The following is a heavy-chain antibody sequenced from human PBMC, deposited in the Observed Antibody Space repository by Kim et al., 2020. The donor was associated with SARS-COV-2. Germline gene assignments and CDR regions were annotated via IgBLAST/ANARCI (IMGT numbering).Heavy chain of an antibody. V-gene: IGHV1-46*01. D-gene: IGHD1-7*01. J-gene: IGHJ4*02. CDR2: INPSGGST. CDR3: ARAAVNWNYDYYFDY. Sequence: ASVKVSCKASGYTFTSYYMHWVRQAPGQGLEWMGIINPSGGSTSYAQKFQGRVTMTRDTSTSTVYMELSSLRSEDTAVYYCARAAVNWNYDYYFDYWGQGTLVTVSS. CDR1: GYTFTSYY.